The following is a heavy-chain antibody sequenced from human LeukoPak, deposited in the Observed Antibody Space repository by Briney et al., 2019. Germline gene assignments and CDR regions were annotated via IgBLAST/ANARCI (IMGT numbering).Heavy chain of an antibody. CDR1: GGSISSIGYY. V-gene: IGHV4-61*08. J-gene: IGHJ4*02. CDR3: ARHYSGYGYYFDY. Sequence: SEALSLTCTVSGGSISSIGYYWSWIREHPGKGLVWIGYIYYSGSTNYNPSLKSRVTISVDTSQNQFSLKLNSVTAADTALYYCARHYSGYGYYFDYWGQGTLVTVSS. D-gene: IGHD5-12*01. CDR2: IYYSGST.